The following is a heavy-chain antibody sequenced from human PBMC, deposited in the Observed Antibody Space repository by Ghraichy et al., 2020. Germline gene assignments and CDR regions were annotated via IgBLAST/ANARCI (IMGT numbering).Heavy chain of an antibody. J-gene: IGHJ4*02. CDR1: GGTFSSYA. CDR3: ATSPRYCGGDCYFSY. D-gene: IGHD2-21*02. CDR2: IIPIFGTA. Sequence: AVKVSCKASGGTFSSYAISWVRQAPGQGLEWMGGIIPIFGTANYAQKFQGRVTITADESTSTAYMELSSLRSEDTAVYYCATSPRYCGGDCYFSYWGQGTLVTVSS. V-gene: IGHV1-69*13.